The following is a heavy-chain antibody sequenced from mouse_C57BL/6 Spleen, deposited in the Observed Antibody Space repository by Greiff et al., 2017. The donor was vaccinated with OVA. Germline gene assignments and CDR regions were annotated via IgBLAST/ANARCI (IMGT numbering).Heavy chain of an antibody. CDR3: AREDYSNYYAMDY. D-gene: IGHD2-5*01. J-gene: IGHJ4*01. V-gene: IGHV5-4*01. CDR2: ISDGGSYT. Sequence: DVHLVESGGGLVKPGGSLKLSCAASGFTFSSYAMSWVRQTPEKRLAWVATISDGGSYTYYPDNVKGRFTISRDNAKNNLYRQMSHLKSEDTAMYYCAREDYSNYYAMDYWGQGTSVTVSS. CDR1: GFTFSSYA.